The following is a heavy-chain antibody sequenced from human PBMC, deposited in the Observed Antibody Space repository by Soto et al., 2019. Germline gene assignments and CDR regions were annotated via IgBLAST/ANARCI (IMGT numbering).Heavy chain of an antibody. J-gene: IGHJ3*02. D-gene: IGHD3-22*01. Sequence: ESGGGVVQPGRSLRLSCAASGFTFSSYGMHWVRQAPGKGLEWVAVIWYDGSNKYYADSVKGRFTISRDNSKNTLYLQMNSLRAEDTAVYYCARELMNSSGYDDAFDIWGQGTMVTVSS. CDR3: ARELMNSSGYDDAFDI. V-gene: IGHV3-33*01. CDR1: GFTFSSYG. CDR2: IWYDGSNK.